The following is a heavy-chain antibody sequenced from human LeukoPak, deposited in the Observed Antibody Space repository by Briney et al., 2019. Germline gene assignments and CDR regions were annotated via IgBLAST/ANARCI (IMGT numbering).Heavy chain of an antibody. V-gene: IGHV3-48*04. J-gene: IGHJ4*02. D-gene: IGHD5-18*01. CDR1: GFTLSSYS. CDR3: ARDQNSYGYCYFDY. Sequence: GGSLGLSCAASGFTLSSYSMNWVRQAPGKGLEWVSYISSSSSGTIFYADSVKGRFTISRDNAKNSLYLQMNSLRAEDTAVYYCARDQNSYGYCYFDYWGQGTLVTASS. CDR2: ISSSSSGTI.